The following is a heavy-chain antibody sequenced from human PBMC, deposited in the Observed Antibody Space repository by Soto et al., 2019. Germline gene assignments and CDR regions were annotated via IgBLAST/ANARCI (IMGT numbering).Heavy chain of an antibody. CDR1: GYNFTNYH. CDR2: ISSYTGNTYYQHSANT. V-gene: IGHV1-18*04. CDR3: MDV. J-gene: IGHJ6*02. Sequence: ASVKVSCKASGYNFTNYHIHWVRQAPGQGLEWMGWISSYTGNTYYQHSANTEYAQKFQGRVSLTTDTSTTTAYLELRGLRSDYPYYYYGMDVWGQGTTVTVSS.